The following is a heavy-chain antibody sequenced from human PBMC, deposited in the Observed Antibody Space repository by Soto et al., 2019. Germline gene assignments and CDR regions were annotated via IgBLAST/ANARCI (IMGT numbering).Heavy chain of an antibody. CDR1: GGSISSGGYY. Sequence: SETLSLTCTVSGGSISSGGYYWSWILQHPGKGLEWIGNIYYSGSTFYNPSLKSRVTISMDTSENHFSLKLSSVTAADTAVYYCAKAQPWEQLFEFWGKGTMVTVSS. CDR2: IYYSGST. J-gene: IGHJ4*02. D-gene: IGHD1-26*01. CDR3: AKAQPWEQLFEF. V-gene: IGHV4-31*03.